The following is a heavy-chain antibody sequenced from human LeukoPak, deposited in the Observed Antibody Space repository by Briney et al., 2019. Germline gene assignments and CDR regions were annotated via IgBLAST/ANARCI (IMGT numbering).Heavy chain of an antibody. D-gene: IGHD6-13*01. J-gene: IGHJ4*02. V-gene: IGHV3-53*01. CDR1: GFTVSSNY. Sequence: PGGSLRLSCAASGFTVSSNYMSWVRQAPGKGVVWVSIIYSGGSTYFADSVKGRFTISRDNSKNTLHLQMNSLRAEDTALYYCARVPVASWIQLDSWGQGTLVTVSS. CDR2: IYSGGST. CDR3: ARVPVASWIQLDS.